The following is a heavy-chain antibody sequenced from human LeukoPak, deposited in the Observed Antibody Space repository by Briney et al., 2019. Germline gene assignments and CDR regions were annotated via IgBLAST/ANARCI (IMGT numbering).Heavy chain of an antibody. CDR3: ARADYYGSGSYPDY. CDR1: GGSISSYY. CDR2: IYYSGST. J-gene: IGHJ4*02. V-gene: IGHV4-59*01. Sequence: SETLSLTCTVSGGSISSYYWSWIRQPPGKGLEWIGYIYYSGSTNYNPSLKSRVTISVDTSKNQFSLKLSSVTAADTAVYYCARADYYGSGSYPDYWGQGTLVTVPS. D-gene: IGHD3-10*01.